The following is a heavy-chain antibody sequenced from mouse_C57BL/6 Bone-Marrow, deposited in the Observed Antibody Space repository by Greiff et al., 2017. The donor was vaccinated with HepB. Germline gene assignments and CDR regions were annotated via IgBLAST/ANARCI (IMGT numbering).Heavy chain of an antibody. D-gene: IGHD1-1*01. J-gene: IGHJ2*01. Sequence: VQLKQSGAELVRPGASVKLSCTASGFNIKDDYMHWVKQRPEQGLEWIGWIDPENGDTEYASKFQGKATITADTSSNTAYLQLSSLTSEDTAFYYGTTGLLRSLDFDYWGQGTTLTVSS. CDR2: IDPENGDT. CDR1: GFNIKDDY. V-gene: IGHV14-4*01. CDR3: TTGLLRSLDFDY.